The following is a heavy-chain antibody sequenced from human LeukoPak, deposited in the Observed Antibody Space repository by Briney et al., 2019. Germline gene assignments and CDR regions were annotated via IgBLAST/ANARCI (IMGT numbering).Heavy chain of an antibody. CDR3: ARETGSAVGSTDFDY. J-gene: IGHJ4*02. V-gene: IGHV3-21*01. CDR1: GFTFSRYT. D-gene: IGHD4-17*01. CDR2: VSTAGSYT. Sequence: GGSLRLSCAASGFTFSRYTMNWVRQAQGKGLEWVSSVSTAGSYTYYADSVKGRFTISRDNAKNSLYLQMNSLSAEDTAVYYCARETGSAVGSTDFDYWGQGTLVTVSS.